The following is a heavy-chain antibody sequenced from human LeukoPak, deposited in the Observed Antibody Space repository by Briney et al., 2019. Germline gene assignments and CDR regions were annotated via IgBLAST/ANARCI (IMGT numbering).Heavy chain of an antibody. D-gene: IGHD6-19*01. CDR2: IYYSGST. CDR1: GGSISSGGYY. V-gene: IGHV4-31*03. CDR3: ARGRIAVAGRGAYYYYGMDV. Sequence: SETLSLTCTVSGGSISSGGYYWSWIRQHPGKGLEWIGYIYYSGSTYYNPSLKSRVTISVDTSKNQFSLKLSSVTAADTAVYYCARGRIAVAGRGAYYYYGMDVWGQGTTVTVSS. J-gene: IGHJ6*02.